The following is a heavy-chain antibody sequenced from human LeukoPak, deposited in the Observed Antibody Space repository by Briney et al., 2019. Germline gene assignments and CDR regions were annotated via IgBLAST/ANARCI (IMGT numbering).Heavy chain of an antibody. V-gene: IGHV3-30*04. D-gene: IGHD6-19*01. J-gene: IGHJ4*02. Sequence: PGRSLRLSCAASGFTFNNYLMYWVRQAPGKGLDWVAVIVEDGTNQYYADSVKGRFTISRDNSKNTLFLQMNSLRSEDTAMYYCARVQGGGYRTADYWGQGTLVTVSS. CDR2: IVEDGTNQ. CDR1: GFTFNNYL. CDR3: ARVQGGGYRTADY.